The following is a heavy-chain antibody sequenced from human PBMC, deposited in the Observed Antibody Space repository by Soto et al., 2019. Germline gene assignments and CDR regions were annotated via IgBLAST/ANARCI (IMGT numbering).Heavy chain of an antibody. D-gene: IGHD3-16*01. CDR3: ARRVTYYDYIWGSLNWFDP. Sequence: SETLSLTCTVSGGSISSYYWSWIRQPPGKGLEWIGYIYYSGSTNYNPSLKSRVTISVGTSKNQFSLKLSSVTAADTAVYYCARRVTYYDYIWGSLNWFDPWGQGTLVTVSS. CDR1: GGSISSYY. J-gene: IGHJ5*02. CDR2: IYYSGST. V-gene: IGHV4-59*01.